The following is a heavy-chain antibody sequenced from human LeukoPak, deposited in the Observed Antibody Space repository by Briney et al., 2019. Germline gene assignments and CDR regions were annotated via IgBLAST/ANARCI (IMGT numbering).Heavy chain of an antibody. CDR2: IYYSGST. CDR3: ARLIGRAAATPPYYFDY. CDR1: GGSISSYY. Sequence: SETLSLTCTVSGGSISSYYWSWIRQPPGKGLEWIGYIYYSGSTNYNPSLKSRVTISVDTSKNQFSLKPSSVTAADTAVYYCARLIGRAAATPPYYFDYWGQGTLVTVSS. V-gene: IGHV4-59*01. D-gene: IGHD6-13*01. J-gene: IGHJ4*02.